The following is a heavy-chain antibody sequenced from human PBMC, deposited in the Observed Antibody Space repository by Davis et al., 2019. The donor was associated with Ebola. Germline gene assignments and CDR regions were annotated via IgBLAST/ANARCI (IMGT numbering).Heavy chain of an antibody. CDR3: AKTRDSNWGCSFDY. V-gene: IGHV3-33*06. Sequence: PGGSLRLSCAASGFTFGSYGMAWVRQAPGKGLEWVSIIWYDGSNKDYADSVKGRFTISRDNSKNTLYLQMNSLRAEDTAEYYCAKTRDSNWGCSFDYWGQGTLVTVSS. D-gene: IGHD7-27*01. J-gene: IGHJ4*02. CDR2: IWYDGSNK. CDR1: GFTFGSYG.